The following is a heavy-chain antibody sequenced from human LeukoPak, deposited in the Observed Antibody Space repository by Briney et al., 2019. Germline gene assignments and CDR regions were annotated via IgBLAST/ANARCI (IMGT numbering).Heavy chain of an antibody. V-gene: IGHV3-33*01. Sequence: GGSLRLSCAAPGFTFSTYGLHWVRQAPGKGLEWVALIWYDGSNKYYADSVRGRFTISRDNSKNTLYLQMNSLRAEDTAVYYCARGSWSAAGTSIDYWGQGTLVTVSS. J-gene: IGHJ4*02. CDR3: ARGSWSAAGTSIDY. D-gene: IGHD6-13*01. CDR1: GFTFSTYG. CDR2: IWYDGSNK.